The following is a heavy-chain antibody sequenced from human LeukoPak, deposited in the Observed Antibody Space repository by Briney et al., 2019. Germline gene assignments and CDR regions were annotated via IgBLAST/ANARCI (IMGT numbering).Heavy chain of an antibody. V-gene: IGHV1-2*06. J-gene: IGHJ4*02. Sequence: ASVKVSCKASGYTFTGYYMHWVRQAPGQGLEWMGRINPNSGGTNYAQKFQGRVTMTRDTSISTAYMELSRLRSDDMAVYYCAMIASSWYQFDYWGQGTLVTVSS. CDR3: AMIASSWYQFDY. CDR1: GYTFTGYY. CDR2: INPNSGGT. D-gene: IGHD6-13*01.